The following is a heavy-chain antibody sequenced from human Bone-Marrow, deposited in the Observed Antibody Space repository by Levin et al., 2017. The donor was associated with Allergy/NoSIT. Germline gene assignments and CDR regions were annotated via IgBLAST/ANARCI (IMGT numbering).Heavy chain of an antibody. V-gene: IGHV4-30-2*01. J-gene: IGHJ5*02. CDR3: AQGRLYDVWSGYPEAWFDP. CDR2: IYHSGST. Sequence: SETLSLTCAVSGGSISSGGYSWSWIRQPPGKGLEWIGYIYHSGSTYYNPSLKSRVTISVDRSKNQFSLKLSSVTAADTAVYYCAQGRLYDVWSGYPEAWFDPWGQGTLVTVSS. CDR1: GGSISSGGYS. D-gene: IGHD3-3*01.